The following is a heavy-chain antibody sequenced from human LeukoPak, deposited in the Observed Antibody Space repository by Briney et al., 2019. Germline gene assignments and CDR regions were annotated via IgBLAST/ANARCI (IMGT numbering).Heavy chain of an antibody. Sequence: SQTLSLTCTVSGGSISSGSYYWSWIRQPAGKGLEWIGRIYTSGSTNYNPSLKRRVTISVDTSKNQFSLKLSSVTAADTAVYYCARAPEYYYDSSGYYYGYYYYYYMDVWGKGTTVTVSS. CDR1: GGSISSGSYY. CDR3: ARAPEYYYDSSGYYYGYYYYYYMDV. CDR2: IYTSGST. D-gene: IGHD3-22*01. J-gene: IGHJ6*03. V-gene: IGHV4-61*02.